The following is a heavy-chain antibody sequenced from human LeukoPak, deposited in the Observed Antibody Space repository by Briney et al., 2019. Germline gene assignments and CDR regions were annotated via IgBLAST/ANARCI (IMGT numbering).Heavy chain of an antibody. Sequence: SETLSLTCTVSGGSISSNYFWGWIRQPPGKGLEWIGSMYYSGTTYYNPSLKSRVTISVDTSKNQFSLKLSSVTAADTAVYYCARHRYRSGSDWIDPWGQGTLVTVSS. CDR2: MYYSGTT. CDR1: GGSISSNYF. J-gene: IGHJ5*02. CDR3: ARHRYRSGSDWIDP. D-gene: IGHD1-26*01. V-gene: IGHV4-39*01.